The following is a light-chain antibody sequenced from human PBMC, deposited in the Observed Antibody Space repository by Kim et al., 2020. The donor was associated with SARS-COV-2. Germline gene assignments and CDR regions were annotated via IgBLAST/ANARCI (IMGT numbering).Light chain of an antibody. CDR3: ETWDSNSWV. CDR2: LEGSGSY. Sequence: QPVLTQSSSASASLGSSVELTCTLSSGHSSYIIAWHQQQPGKAPRYLMKLEGSGSYNKGSGVPDRFSGSSSGADRYLTISNLQSEDEADYYCETWDSNSWVFGGGTQLTVL. V-gene: IGLV4-60*03. CDR1: SGHSSYI. J-gene: IGLJ3*02.